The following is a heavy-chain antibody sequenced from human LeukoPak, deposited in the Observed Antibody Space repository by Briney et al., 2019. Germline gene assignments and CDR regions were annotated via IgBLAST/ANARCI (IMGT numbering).Heavy chain of an antibody. V-gene: IGHV4-59*01. CDR3: ARDGGIAARSLDY. J-gene: IGHJ4*02. CDR1: GGSISSYY. D-gene: IGHD6-6*01. CDR2: IYYSGST. Sequence: SGTLSLTCTVSGGSISSYYWSWIRQPPGKGLEWIGYIYYSGSTNYNPSLKSRVTISVDTSKNQFSLKLSSVTAADTAVYYCARDGGIAARSLDYWGQGTLVTVSP.